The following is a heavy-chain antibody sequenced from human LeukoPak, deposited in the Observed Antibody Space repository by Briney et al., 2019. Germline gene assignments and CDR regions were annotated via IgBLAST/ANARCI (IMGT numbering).Heavy chain of an antibody. V-gene: IGHV1-24*01. CDR3: ARRIAAAGPFDY. J-gene: IGHJ4*02. D-gene: IGHD6-13*01. CDR1: GYTLTELS. Sequence: ASVKVSCKVSGYTLTELSMHWVRQAPGKGLEWMGGFDPEDGETIYAQKFQGRVTMTEDTSTDTAYMELSSLRSEDTAVYYCARRIAAAGPFDYWGQGTLVTVSS. CDR2: FDPEDGET.